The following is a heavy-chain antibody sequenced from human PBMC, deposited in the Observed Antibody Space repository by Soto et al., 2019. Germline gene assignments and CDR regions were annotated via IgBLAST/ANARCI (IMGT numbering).Heavy chain of an antibody. CDR1: GYTFTNYD. CDR3: ARDQYCSGGNCCPGGY. V-gene: IGHV1-8*01. Sequence: ASVKVSCKASGYTFTNYDINWVRQATGQGLEWMGWMNPNSGNTGSAQKFQGRVTMTRDTSISTAYMELSSLRSEDTAVYYCARDQYCSGGNCCPGGYWGQGTLVTVSS. CDR2: MNPNSGNT. D-gene: IGHD2-15*01. J-gene: IGHJ4*02.